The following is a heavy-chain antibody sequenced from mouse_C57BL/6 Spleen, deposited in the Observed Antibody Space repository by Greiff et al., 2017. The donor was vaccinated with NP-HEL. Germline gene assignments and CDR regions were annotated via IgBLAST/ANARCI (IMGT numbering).Heavy chain of an antibody. Sequence: VHLVESGPELVKPGASVKISCKASGYAFSSSWMNWVKQRPGKGLEWIGRIYPGDGDNNYNGKFKGQATLTADKSSSTAYMQLSSLTSEDSAVYFCARSPTAQATGFAYWGQGTLVTVSA. CDR3: ARSPTAQATGFAY. V-gene: IGHV1-82*01. CDR2: IYPGDGDN. CDR1: GYAFSSSW. D-gene: IGHD3-2*02. J-gene: IGHJ3*01.